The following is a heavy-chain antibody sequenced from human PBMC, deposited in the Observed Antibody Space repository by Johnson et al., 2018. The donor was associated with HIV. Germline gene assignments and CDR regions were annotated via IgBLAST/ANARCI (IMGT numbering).Heavy chain of an antibody. Sequence: QVHLVESGGGAVQPGRSLRLSCAASGFTFSSYAMHWVRQAPGKGLEWVAFISYDGSNKYYADSVKRRFTISRDNSKNTLYLQMKSLRAEDTAVYYCARDEPYNLNAFDIWGQGTMVTVSS. D-gene: IGHD5-24*01. J-gene: IGHJ3*02. V-gene: IGHV3-30-3*01. CDR3: ARDEPYNLNAFDI. CDR2: ISYDGSNK. CDR1: GFTFSSYA.